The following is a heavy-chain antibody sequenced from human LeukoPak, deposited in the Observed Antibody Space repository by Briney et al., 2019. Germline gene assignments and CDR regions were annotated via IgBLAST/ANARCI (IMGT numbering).Heavy chain of an antibody. CDR3: ARDFLTDGYYYYGMDV. D-gene: IGHD2-21*02. Sequence: PSETLSLTCTVSGGSISSYYWSWIRQPPGKGLEWIGYIYYSGSTNYNPSLKSRVTISVDTSKNQFSLNLSSVTAADTAVYYCARDFLTDGYYYYGMDVWGQGSTVTVSS. CDR1: GGSISSYY. CDR2: IYYSGST. J-gene: IGHJ6*02. V-gene: IGHV4-59*01.